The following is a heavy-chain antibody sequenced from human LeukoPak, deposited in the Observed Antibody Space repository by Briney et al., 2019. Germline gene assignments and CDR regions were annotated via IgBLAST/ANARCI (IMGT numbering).Heavy chain of an antibody. CDR3: ARQNLRDSDAFDI. CDR1: GGTFSSYA. CDR2: IIPIFGTA. V-gene: IGHV1-69*06. Sequence: SVKVSCKASGGTFSSYAISWVRQAPGQGLEWMGGIIPIFGTANYAQKFQGRVTITADKSTSTAYMELSSLRSEDTAVYYCARQNLRDSDAFDIWGQGTMVTVSS. J-gene: IGHJ3*02. D-gene: IGHD2/OR15-2a*01.